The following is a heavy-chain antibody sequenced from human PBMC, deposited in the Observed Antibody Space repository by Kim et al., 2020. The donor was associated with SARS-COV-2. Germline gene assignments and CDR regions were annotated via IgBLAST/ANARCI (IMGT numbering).Heavy chain of an antibody. J-gene: IGHJ3*02. V-gene: IGHV1-69*13. D-gene: IGHD3-22*01. Sequence: SVKVSCKASGGTFSSYAISWVRQAPGQGLEWMGGIIPIFGTANYAQKFQGRVTITADESTSTAYMELSSLRSEDTAVYYCARWGENSDYYDSSGPDAFISGAKGQWSPSLQ. CDR3: ARWGENSDYYDSSGPDAFIS. CDR1: GGTFSSYA. CDR2: IIPIFGTA.